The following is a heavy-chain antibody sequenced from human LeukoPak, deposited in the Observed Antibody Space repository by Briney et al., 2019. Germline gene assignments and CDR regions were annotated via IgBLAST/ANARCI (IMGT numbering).Heavy chain of an antibody. V-gene: IGHV3-48*04. CDR3: ARGRFGDHYMDV. D-gene: IGHD3-10*01. CDR2: ISSSSSTV. Sequence: GGSLRLSCAASGFTFSSYSMNWVRQAPGKGLEWVSYISSSSSTVYYADSLKGRFTISRDNAKNSLYLQMNSLRAEDTAVYYCARGRFGDHYMDVWGKGTTVTISS. J-gene: IGHJ6*03. CDR1: GFTFSSYS.